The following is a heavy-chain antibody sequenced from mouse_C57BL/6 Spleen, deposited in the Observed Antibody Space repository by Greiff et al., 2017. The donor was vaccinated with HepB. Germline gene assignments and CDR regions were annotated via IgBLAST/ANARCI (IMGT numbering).Heavy chain of an antibody. Sequence: QLQQSGAELVKPGASVKISCKASGYAFSSYWMNWVKQRPGKGLEWIGQIYPGDGDTNYNGKFKGKATLTADKSSSTAYMQLSSLTSEDSAVYFCAREGTGTRGYYFDYWGQGTTLTVSS. CDR2: IYPGDGDT. J-gene: IGHJ2*01. CDR1: GYAFSSYW. V-gene: IGHV1-80*01. CDR3: AREGTGTRGYYFDY. D-gene: IGHD4-1*01.